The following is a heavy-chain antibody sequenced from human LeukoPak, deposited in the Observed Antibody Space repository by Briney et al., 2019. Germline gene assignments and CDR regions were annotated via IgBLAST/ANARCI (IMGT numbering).Heavy chain of an antibody. CDR3: ARSTTIIDC. CDR2: INPSGGST. D-gene: IGHD5-24*01. Sequence: PGGSLRLSCAASGYTFTSYYMHWVRQAPGQGLEWMGIINPSGGSTSYAQKFQGRVTMTRDTSTSTVYMELSSLRSEDTAVYYCARSTTIIDCWGQGTLVTVSS. V-gene: IGHV1-46*01. J-gene: IGHJ4*02. CDR1: GYTFTSYY.